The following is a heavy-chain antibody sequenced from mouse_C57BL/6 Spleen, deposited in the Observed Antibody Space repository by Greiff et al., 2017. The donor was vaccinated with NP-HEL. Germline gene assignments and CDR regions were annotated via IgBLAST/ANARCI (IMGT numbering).Heavy chain of an antibody. CDR2: IDPSDSST. Sequence: QVQLQQPGAELVKPGASVKLSCKASGYTFTSYWMQWVKQRPGQGLEWIGEIDPSDSSTNYHQKFKGTATLTVDTSSSTAYMQLSSLTSEDSAVYYCARWALDSNYGRAWGQGTSVTVSS. CDR1: GYTFTSYW. V-gene: IGHV1-50*01. J-gene: IGHJ4*01. CDR3: ARWALDSNYGRA. D-gene: IGHD2-5*01.